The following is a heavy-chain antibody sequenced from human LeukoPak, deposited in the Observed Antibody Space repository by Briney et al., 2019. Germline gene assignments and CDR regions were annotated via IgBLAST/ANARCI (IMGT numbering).Heavy chain of an antibody. Sequence: PGGSLRLSCAASGFTFSSYSMNWVRQAPGKGLEWVSSISSSSSYIYYADSVKGRFTISRDNAKNSLYLQMNSLRAEDTAVYYCARDSGMVRGAHFDYWGQGTLVAVSS. CDR1: GFTFSSYS. V-gene: IGHV3-21*01. CDR2: ISSSSSYI. D-gene: IGHD3-10*01. J-gene: IGHJ4*02. CDR3: ARDSGMVRGAHFDY.